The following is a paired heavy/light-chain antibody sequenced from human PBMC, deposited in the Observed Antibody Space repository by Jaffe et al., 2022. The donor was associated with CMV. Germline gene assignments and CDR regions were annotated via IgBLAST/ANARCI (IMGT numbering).Heavy chain of an antibody. CDR2: ISSGGSNK. CDR3: TGRPQVLWNI. D-gene: IGHD2-2*01. Sequence: EVQLVESGGGLVQPGGSLRLSCAASGPTFSSYSMNWVRQAPGKGLEWVSSISSGGSNKYYGDSVRGRFTISRDNVKNSLYLQMNSLRVEDTAVYYCTGRPQVLWNIWGQGTMVTVSS. V-gene: IGHV3-21*02. J-gene: IGHJ3*02. CDR1: GPTFSSYS.
Light chain of an antibody. Sequence: FMLTQPHSVSESPGKTVTLSCTRSSGDIASNYVQWYQQRPGSAPTTLIYEDDQRPSGVPDRFSGSIDSSSNSASLTISGLKTEDEADYYCQSFDSSSLVFGGGTKLTVL. CDR1: SGDIASNY. CDR3: QSFDSSSLV. CDR2: EDD. V-gene: IGLV6-57*04. J-gene: IGLJ3*02.